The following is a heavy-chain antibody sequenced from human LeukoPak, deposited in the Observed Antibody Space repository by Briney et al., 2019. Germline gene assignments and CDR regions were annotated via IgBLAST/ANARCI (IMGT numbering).Heavy chain of an antibody. Sequence: ASVKVSCKASGYTFTGYYMHWVRQAPGQGLEWMGWINPNSGGTNYAQKFQGRVTMTRDTSISTAYMELSRLRSDDTAVYYCARVTSIWASSDYWGQGTLVTVSS. CDR2: INPNSGGT. CDR1: GYTFTGYY. CDR3: ARVTSIWASSDY. J-gene: IGHJ4*02. D-gene: IGHD6-6*01. V-gene: IGHV1-2*02.